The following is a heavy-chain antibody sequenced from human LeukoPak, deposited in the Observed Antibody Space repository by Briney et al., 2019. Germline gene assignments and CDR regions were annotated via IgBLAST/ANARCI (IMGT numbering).Heavy chain of an antibody. CDR3: ARDHACSNGVCSYFDS. V-gene: IGHV4-39*07. CDR2: IYHSGST. CDR1: SGSISSSSYY. Sequence: SETLFLTCTVSSGSISSSSYYWGWIRQPPGKGLEWIASIYHSGSTWYNPSLKSRVTISVDTSRNQFSLKLSSVTAADTAVYYCARDHACSNGVCSYFDSWGQGTLVTVSS. J-gene: IGHJ4*02. D-gene: IGHD2-8*01.